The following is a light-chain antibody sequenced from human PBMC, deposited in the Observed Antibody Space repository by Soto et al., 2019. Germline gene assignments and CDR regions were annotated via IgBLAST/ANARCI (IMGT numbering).Light chain of an antibody. CDR3: QQYGSSSWT. V-gene: IGKV3-20*01. CDR2: GAS. CDR1: QSVSSSY. Sequence: EIVLTQSPGTPSLSPGERATLSCRASQSVSSSYLAWYQQKPGQAPRLLIYGASSRATGIPDRFSGSGSGTDFTLTISRLEPADFAVYYCQQYGSSSWTFGQGTKVEIK. J-gene: IGKJ1*01.